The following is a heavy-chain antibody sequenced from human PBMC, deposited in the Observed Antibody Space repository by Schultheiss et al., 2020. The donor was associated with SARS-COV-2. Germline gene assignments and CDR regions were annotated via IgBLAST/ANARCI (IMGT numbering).Heavy chain of an antibody. CDR1: GGSFSGYY. CDR2: INHSGST. CDR3: ARDHRIQLWLQNYYYYGMDV. D-gene: IGHD5-18*01. Sequence: SETLSLTCAVYGGSFSGYYWSWIRQPPGKGLEWIGEINHSGSTNYNPSLKSRVTISVDTSKNQFSLKLSSVTAADTAVYYCARDHRIQLWLQNYYYYGMDVWGRGTTVTVSS. V-gene: IGHV4-34*01. J-gene: IGHJ6*02.